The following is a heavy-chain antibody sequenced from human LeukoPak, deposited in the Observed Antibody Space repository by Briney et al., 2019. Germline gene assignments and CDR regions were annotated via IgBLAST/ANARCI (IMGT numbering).Heavy chain of an antibody. CDR2: ITGSGSTI. V-gene: IGHV3-11*01. D-gene: IGHD5/OR15-5a*01. Sequence: GGSLRLSCAASGFSFSDYYMSWIRQAPGKGLEWVSYITGSGSTIYYAGSVKGRFTVFRDNTQNSLYLQMDSLRVEDTAVYYCASEVSSTPDFWGQGTLVTVSS. CDR3: ASEVSSTPDF. CDR1: GFSFSDYY. J-gene: IGHJ4*02.